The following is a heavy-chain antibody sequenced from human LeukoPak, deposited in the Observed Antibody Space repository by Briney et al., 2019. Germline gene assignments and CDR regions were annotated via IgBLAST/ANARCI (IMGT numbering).Heavy chain of an antibody. CDR2: IYTSGST. Sequence: SETLSLTCTVSGGSISSYYWSWIRQPAGKGLEWIGRIYTSGSTNYNPSLKSRVTMSVDTSKNQFSLKLSSVTAADTAVYYCARECSGGSCDPYYFDYWGQGTLVTDSS. V-gene: IGHV4-4*07. J-gene: IGHJ4*02. CDR3: ARECSGGSCDPYYFDY. CDR1: GGSISSYY. D-gene: IGHD2-15*01.